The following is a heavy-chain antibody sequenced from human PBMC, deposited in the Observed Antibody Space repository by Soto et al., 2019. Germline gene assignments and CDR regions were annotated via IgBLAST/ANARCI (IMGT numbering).Heavy chain of an antibody. V-gene: IGHV4-59*01. J-gene: IGHJ4*02. CDR1: GCSISSYY. CDR3: ARDRGRDGYNLSPFDY. CDR2: IYYSGST. Sequence: PSETLSLTCTVSGCSISSYYWSWIRQPPGKGLEWIGYIYYSGSTNYNPSLKSRVTISVDTSKNQFSLKLSSVTAADTAVYYCARDRGRDGYNLSPFDYWGQGTLVTVSS. D-gene: IGHD5-12*01.